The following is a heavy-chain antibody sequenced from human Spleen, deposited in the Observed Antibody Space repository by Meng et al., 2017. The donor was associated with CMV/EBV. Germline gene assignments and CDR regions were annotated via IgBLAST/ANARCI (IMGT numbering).Heavy chain of an antibody. D-gene: IGHD3-10*01. CDR1: GGSFSGYY. Sequence: GSLRLSCAVYGGSFSGYYWSWIRQPPGKGLEWIGEINHSGSTNYNPSLKSRVTISVDTSKNQFSLKLSSVTAADTAVYYCARVMVRGATRYGMDVWGQGTSVTVSS. V-gene: IGHV4-34*01. J-gene: IGHJ6*02. CDR2: INHSGST. CDR3: ARVMVRGATRYGMDV.